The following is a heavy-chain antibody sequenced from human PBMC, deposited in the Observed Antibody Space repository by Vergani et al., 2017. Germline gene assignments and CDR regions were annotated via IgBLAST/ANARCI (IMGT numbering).Heavy chain of an antibody. D-gene: IGHD6-19*01. CDR2: IKSKTDGGTT. J-gene: IGHJ6*03. Sequence: EVQLVESGGGLVKPGGSLRLSCAASGFTFSNAWMNWVRQAPGKGLEWVGRIKSKTDGGTTDYAAPVKGRFTISRDDSKNTLYLQMNSLKTEDTAVYYCTTASGWYDLNYYYYMDVWGKGTTVTVSS. CDR3: TTASGWYDLNYYYYMDV. V-gene: IGHV3-15*07. CDR1: GFTFSNAW.